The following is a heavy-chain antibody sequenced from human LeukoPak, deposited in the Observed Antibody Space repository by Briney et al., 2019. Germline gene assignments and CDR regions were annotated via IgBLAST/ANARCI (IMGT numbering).Heavy chain of an antibody. Sequence: PSETLSLTCTVSGGSISSSSYYWGWIRQPPGKGLEWIGRVGSLSYIWSTYYNPFLKSRVTISLATSKNQFSLKLSSVTAADTAVYYCARDLYSSRTNDAFVIWGQGTIVTVSS. V-gene: IGHV4-39*07. D-gene: IGHD6-13*01. CDR3: ARDLYSSRTNDAFVI. CDR2: LSYIWST. J-gene: IGHJ3*02. CDR1: GGSISSSSYY.